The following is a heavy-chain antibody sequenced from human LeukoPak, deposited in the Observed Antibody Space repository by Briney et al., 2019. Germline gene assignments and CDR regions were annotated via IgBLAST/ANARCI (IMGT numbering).Heavy chain of an antibody. CDR3: ARDRRAQIDP. CDR2: INTDGSST. Sequence: GGSLRLSCAASGFTFSSYWMHWVRQAPGKALVWVSRINTDGSSTSYADSVKGRFTISRDNAKNTLYLQMNSLRAEDTAVYYCARDRRAQIDPWGQGTLVTVSS. J-gene: IGHJ5*02. CDR1: GFTFSSYW. V-gene: IGHV3-74*01.